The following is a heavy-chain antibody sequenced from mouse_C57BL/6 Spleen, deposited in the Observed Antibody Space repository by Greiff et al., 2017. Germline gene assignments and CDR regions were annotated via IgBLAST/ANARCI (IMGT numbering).Heavy chain of an antibody. J-gene: IGHJ2*01. CDR2: IYPRSGNT. CDR3: ARNPPYYGSSGFYYFDH. V-gene: IGHV1-81*01. Sequence: QVQLQQSGAELARPGASVKLSCKASGYTFTSYGISWVKQRTGQGLEWIGEIYPRSGNTYYNEKFKGKATLTADKSSSTAYMELRSLTSEDSAVYFCARNPPYYGSSGFYYFDHWGQGTTLTVSS. CDR1: GYTFTSYG. D-gene: IGHD1-1*01.